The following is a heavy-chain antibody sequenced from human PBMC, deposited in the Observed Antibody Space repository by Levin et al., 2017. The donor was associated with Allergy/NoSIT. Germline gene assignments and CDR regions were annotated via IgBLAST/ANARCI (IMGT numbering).Heavy chain of an antibody. CDR3: AHGGLVGATEFDP. V-gene: IGHV2-5*01. J-gene: IGHJ5*02. CDR2: IYGNGDK. D-gene: IGHD1-26*01. Sequence: SGPTLVKPTQTLTLTCTFSGFSLSPDRVGVGWIRQPPGKALEWLAAIYGNGDKHYNPSLSTRLSIIKDTSKNQVVLIMTNVDPVDTATYFCAHGGLVGATEFDPWGQGTLVTVSS. CDR1: GFSLSPDRVG.